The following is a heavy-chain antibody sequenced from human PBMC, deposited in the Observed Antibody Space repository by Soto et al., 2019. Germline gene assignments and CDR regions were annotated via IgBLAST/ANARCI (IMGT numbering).Heavy chain of an antibody. Sequence: QVQLVQSGAEVKKPGSSVKVSCKASGGTFSSYAISWVRQAPGQGLEWMGGLIPIFGTANYAQKFQGRVTITADESTSTAYMELSSLRSEDTAVYYCARQITMVRGVKGFDYWGQGTLVTVSS. D-gene: IGHD3-10*01. CDR1: GGTFSSYA. CDR2: LIPIFGTA. J-gene: IGHJ4*02. CDR3: ARQITMVRGVKGFDY. V-gene: IGHV1-69*12.